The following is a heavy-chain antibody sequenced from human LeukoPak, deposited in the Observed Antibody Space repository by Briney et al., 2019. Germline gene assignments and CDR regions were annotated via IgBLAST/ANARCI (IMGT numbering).Heavy chain of an antibody. CDR1: GYTFTSYG. J-gene: IGHJ6*03. V-gene: IGHV1-18*01. CDR3: ARVDIVVVPAAAPHYYYYYMDV. D-gene: IGHD2-2*03. CDR2: ISAYNGNT. Sequence: GASVKVSCKASGYTFTSYGISWVRQAPGQGLEWMGWISAYNGNTNYAQKLQGRVTMTRDTSTSTAYMELRSLRSDDTAVYYCARVDIVVVPAAAPHYYYYYMDVWGKGTTVTVSS.